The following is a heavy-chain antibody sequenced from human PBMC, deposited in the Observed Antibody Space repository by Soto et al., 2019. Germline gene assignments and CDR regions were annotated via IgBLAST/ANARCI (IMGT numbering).Heavy chain of an antibody. J-gene: IGHJ6*02. Sequence: PGESLKISCKGSGYSFTSYWISWVRQMPGKGLEWMGRIDPSDSYTNYSPSFQGHVTISADKSISTAYLQWSSLKASDTAMYYCARCCSSTSCFYYYYYGMDVWGQGITVTVSS. CDR3: ARCCSSTSCFYYYYYGMDV. V-gene: IGHV5-10-1*01. CDR2: IDPSDSYT. CDR1: GYSFTSYW. D-gene: IGHD2-2*01.